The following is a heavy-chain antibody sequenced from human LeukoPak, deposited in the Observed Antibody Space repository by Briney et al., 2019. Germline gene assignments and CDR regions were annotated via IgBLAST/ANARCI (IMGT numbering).Heavy chain of an antibody. CDR2: ISGSGGST. V-gene: IGHV3-23*01. CDR3: AREPTTSATTYDGFDM. J-gene: IGHJ3*02. CDR1: GFTLSSYV. Sequence: GGSLRLSCAASGFTLSSYVMSWVRQAPGKGLEWVSAISGSGGSTYYADSVKGRFTISRGNSKNTLYLQMNSLRVEDTAVYYCAREPTTSATTYDGFDMWGQGTMVSVSS. D-gene: IGHD1-1*01.